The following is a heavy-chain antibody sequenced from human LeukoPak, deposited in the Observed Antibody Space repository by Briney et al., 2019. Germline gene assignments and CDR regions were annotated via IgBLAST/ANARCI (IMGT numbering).Heavy chain of an antibody. Sequence: GGSLRLSCSASGFTFSSYAMHWVRQAPGKGLEYVSAISSNGVSTYYADSVKGRVTISRDSSKNTLYLQMSSLRAEDTAVYYCVKDSSSWYGGVDYWGQGTLVTVSS. CDR2: ISSNGVST. J-gene: IGHJ4*02. V-gene: IGHV3-64D*06. CDR1: GFTFSSYA. D-gene: IGHD6-13*01. CDR3: VKDSSSWYGGVDY.